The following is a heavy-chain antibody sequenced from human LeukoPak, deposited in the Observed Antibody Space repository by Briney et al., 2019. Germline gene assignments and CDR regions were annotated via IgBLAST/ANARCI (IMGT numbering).Heavy chain of an antibody. Sequence: PGGSLRLSCAASGFTFSSYAMSWVRQAPGKGLEWIGEIYHSGSTNYNPSLKSRVTISVDKSKNQFSLKLSSVTAADTAVYYCARRHWKYSSSSNFDYWGQGTLVTVSS. CDR2: IYHSGST. CDR3: ARRHWKYSSSSNFDY. CDR1: GFTFSSYAM. J-gene: IGHJ4*02. V-gene: IGHV4-4*02. D-gene: IGHD6-6*01.